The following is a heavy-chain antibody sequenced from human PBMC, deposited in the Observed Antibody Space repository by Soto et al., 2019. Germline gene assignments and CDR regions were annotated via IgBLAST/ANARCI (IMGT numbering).Heavy chain of an antibody. V-gene: IGHV1-69*01. CDR3: ARDLWSVKPPMYYYGMDV. Sequence: QVQLVQSGAEVREPGSSVKVSCTASGGHLSLFAISWVRQAPGRGLEWVGGFIPMFGTANYAQTFQGRVTITADESTRTVYLDLSSLTSGDTATYYCARDLWSVKPPMYYYGMDVWGQGTTVTVSS. CDR2: FIPMFGTA. D-gene: IGHD3-3*01. J-gene: IGHJ6*02. CDR1: GGHLSLFA.